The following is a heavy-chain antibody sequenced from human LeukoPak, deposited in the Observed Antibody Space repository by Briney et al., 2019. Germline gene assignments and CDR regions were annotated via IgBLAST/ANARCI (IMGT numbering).Heavy chain of an antibody. J-gene: IGHJ6*03. CDR3: ARSDITGTPSSDSYYFYYMDV. CDR1: GGTFSTFA. D-gene: IGHD1-7*01. CDR2: IVPFFGTS. Sequence: SVKVSCKASGGTFSTFAIHWVLQAPGQGLEWMGGIVPFFGTSSSAQKFQGRVMITSDESTSTAYMELSGLRSEDTAVYYCARSDITGTPSSDSYYFYYMDVWGKGTAVTVSS. V-gene: IGHV1-69*13.